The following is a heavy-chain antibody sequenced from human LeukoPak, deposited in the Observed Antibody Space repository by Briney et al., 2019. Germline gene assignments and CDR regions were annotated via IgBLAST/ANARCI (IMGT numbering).Heavy chain of an antibody. J-gene: IGHJ4*02. Sequence: SETLSLTCTVSGGSISSGDYYWSWIRQHPGKGLEWIGYIYHSGSTYYNPSLKSRLIISVDTSKNRFSLRLSSVTAADTAVYYCARGASTVTTFFDSWGQGTLVTVSS. V-gene: IGHV4-31*03. CDR3: ARGASTVTTFFDS. D-gene: IGHD4-17*01. CDR1: GGSISSGDYY. CDR2: IYHSGST.